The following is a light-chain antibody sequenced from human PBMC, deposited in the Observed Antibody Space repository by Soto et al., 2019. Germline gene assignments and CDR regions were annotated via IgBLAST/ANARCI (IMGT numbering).Light chain of an antibody. CDR3: QTWGTGTGV. CDR1: SGHSSYA. J-gene: IGLJ3*02. CDR2: VDSDGSH. V-gene: IGLV4-69*01. Sequence: QAVLTQSPSASASLGASVKLTCTLSSGHSSYAIAWHQQQPEKGPRYLMKVDSDGSHVKGDGIPDRFSGSSSGAERYLTISSLQSEDEADYYCQTWGTGTGVFGGGTKVTVL.